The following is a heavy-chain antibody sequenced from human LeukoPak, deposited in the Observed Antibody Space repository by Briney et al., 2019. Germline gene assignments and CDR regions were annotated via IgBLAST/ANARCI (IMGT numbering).Heavy chain of an antibody. J-gene: IGHJ4*02. CDR2: IYYRGST. Sequence: PSETLSLTCTVSGGSISSSSYYWGWIRQPPGKGLEWIGTIYYRGSTYYNPSLKSRVSISVDTSKNQFSLKLGSVTAADTAVYFCARLQTDYDFWSGYLDYWGQGTLVTVSS. D-gene: IGHD3-3*01. CDR1: GGSISSSSYY. V-gene: IGHV4-39*01. CDR3: ARLQTDYDFWSGYLDY.